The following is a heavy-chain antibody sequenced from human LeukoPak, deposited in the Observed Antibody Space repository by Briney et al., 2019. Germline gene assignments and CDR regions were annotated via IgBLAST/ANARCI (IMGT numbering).Heavy chain of an antibody. J-gene: IGHJ5*01. CDR3: AKASEYGGNEFDS. D-gene: IGHD4-23*01. CDR1: GFTFEHYG. CDR2: ITWNSAYK. V-gene: IGHV3-9*01. Sequence: PGRSLRLSCAASGFTFEHYGMHWARQVPGKGLEWVSYITWNSAYKGYADSVRGRFAISRDNAKKSLHLQMNSLTGDDTAFYYCAKASEYGGNEFDSWGQGTLVTVSS.